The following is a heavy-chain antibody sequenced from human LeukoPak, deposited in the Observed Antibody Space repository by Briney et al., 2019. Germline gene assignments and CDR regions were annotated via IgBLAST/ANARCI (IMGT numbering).Heavy chain of an antibody. CDR2: ITTGGTTI. Sequence: GGSLRLSCAASGFTFSDYNMNWIRQAPGKGLEWISYITTGGTTIYSADSVKGRFTISRDNAKNSLYLQMNSLRAEDTAVYYCAKESGVPIEVHFDYWGQGTLVTVSS. CDR3: AKESGVPIEVHFDY. D-gene: IGHD3-10*01. CDR1: GFTFSDYN. J-gene: IGHJ4*02. V-gene: IGHV3-11*01.